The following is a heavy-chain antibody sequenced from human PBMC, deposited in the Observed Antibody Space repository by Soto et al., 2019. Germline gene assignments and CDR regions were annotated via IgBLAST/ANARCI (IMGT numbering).Heavy chain of an antibody. D-gene: IGHD3-9*01. CDR2: ISYDGSNK. CDR1: GFTFSSYA. V-gene: IGHV3-30-3*01. CDR3: AREETYYDILTGPYGMDV. Sequence: PGGSLRLSCAASGFTFSSYAMHWVRQAPGKGLEWVAVISYDGSNKYYADSVKGRFTISRDNSKNTLYLQMNSLRAEDTAVYYCAREETYYDILTGPYGMDVWGQGTTVTVSS. J-gene: IGHJ6*02.